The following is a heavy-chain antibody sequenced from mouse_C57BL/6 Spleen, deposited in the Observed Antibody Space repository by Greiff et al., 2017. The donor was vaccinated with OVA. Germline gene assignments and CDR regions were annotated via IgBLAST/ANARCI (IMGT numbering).Heavy chain of an antibody. CDR1: GFTFSDYG. D-gene: IGHD1-1*01. CDR3: ARTITTVVGRAMDY. V-gene: IGHV5-17*01. CDR2: ISSGSSTI. J-gene: IGHJ4*01. Sequence: EVNLVESGGGLVKPGGSLKLSCAASGFTFSDYGMHWVRQAPEKGLEWVAYISSGSSTIYYADTVKGRFTISRDNAKNTLFLQMTSLRSEDTAMYYCARTITTVVGRAMDYWGQGTSVTVSS.